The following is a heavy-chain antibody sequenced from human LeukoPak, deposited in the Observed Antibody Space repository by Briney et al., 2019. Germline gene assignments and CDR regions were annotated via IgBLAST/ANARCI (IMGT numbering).Heavy chain of an antibody. D-gene: IGHD3-22*01. CDR2: IIPIFGTA. Sequence: SVKVSCKASGGTFSSYAISWVLQAPGQGLEWMGGIIPIFGTANYAQKFQGRVTITSDESTSTAYMELSSLRSEDTAVYYCASPKERDYYDSSGYYYFFYWGQGTLVTVSS. V-gene: IGHV1-69*13. J-gene: IGHJ4*02. CDR1: GGTFSSYA. CDR3: ASPKERDYYDSSGYYYFFY.